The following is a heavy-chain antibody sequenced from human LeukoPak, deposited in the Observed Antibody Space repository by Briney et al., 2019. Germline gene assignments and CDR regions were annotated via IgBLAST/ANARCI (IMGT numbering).Heavy chain of an antibody. Sequence: SETLSLTCVVSGGSVSGYYWGWIRQPPGRGLEWIGYVYYSGSTNYNPSFKSRITISVDTSKNQFSLKLSSVTAADTAVYYCARAEYCSSTSCYITSGVFDPWGQGTLVTVSS. CDR1: GGSVSGYY. CDR2: VYYSGST. D-gene: IGHD2-2*02. V-gene: IGHV4-59*08. J-gene: IGHJ5*02. CDR3: ARAEYCSSTSCYITSGVFDP.